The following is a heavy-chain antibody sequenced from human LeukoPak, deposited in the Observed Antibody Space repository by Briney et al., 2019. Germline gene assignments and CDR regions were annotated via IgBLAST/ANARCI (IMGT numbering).Heavy chain of an antibody. D-gene: IGHD2-21*02. CDR1: GCTLTELS. Sequence: ASVKVSCKLSGCTLTELSIHWVRQTPGKGLEWMGVFDPEDNETKNEQEFPGRLTVTRETSTDTAYMELRSLRPEDTAVYYCEIPIELYCLDGDCHHTYFDYWGHGTLVTVSS. V-gene: IGHV1-24*01. CDR3: EIPIELYCLDGDCHHTYFDY. CDR2: FDPEDNET. J-gene: IGHJ4*01.